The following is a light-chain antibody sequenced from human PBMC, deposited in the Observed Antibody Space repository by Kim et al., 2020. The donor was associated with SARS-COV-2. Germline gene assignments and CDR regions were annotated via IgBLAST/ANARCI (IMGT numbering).Light chain of an antibody. CDR2: VNRDGSH. CDR1: GGHNYYD. V-gene: IGLV4-69*01. Sequence: QPVLTQSPSASASLGASVKLTCTLSGGHNYYDIAWHQQRPGRGPHFLLKVNRDGSHYKGDGIPDRFSGSSSESERYLTISTLQSDDEADYYCQTWGTPVVFGGGTQLTVL. CDR3: QTWGTPVV. J-gene: IGLJ2*01.